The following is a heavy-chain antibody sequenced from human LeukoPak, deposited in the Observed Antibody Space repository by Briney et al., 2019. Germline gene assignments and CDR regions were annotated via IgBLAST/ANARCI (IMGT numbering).Heavy chain of an antibody. Sequence: ASVKVSCKASGYTLTSYDINWVRQASGQGLEWMGWMNPNSGRTGYAQNFQGRITITRNTSISTAYLELSSLRSDDTAVYYCTRETSSRYFDYWGQGTLVTVSS. J-gene: IGHJ4*02. CDR3: TRETSSRYFDY. CDR1: GYTLTSYD. V-gene: IGHV1-8*01. CDR2: MNPNSGRT.